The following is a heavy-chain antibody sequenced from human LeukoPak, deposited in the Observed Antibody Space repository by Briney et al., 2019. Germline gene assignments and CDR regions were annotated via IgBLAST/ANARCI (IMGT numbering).Heavy chain of an antibody. J-gene: IGHJ4*02. CDR3: ARDSSELLWFGESNSGVDY. V-gene: IGHV3-23*01. D-gene: IGHD3-10*01. CDR1: GFTFSSYA. CDR2: ISNSGGDT. Sequence: GGSLRLSCVASGFTFSSYAMSWVRQAPGKGLEWVAAISNSGGDTFYSDSGKGRFTIARDNSKNTLYLQMNSLRAEDTAVYYCARDSSELLWFGESNSGVDYWGQGTLVTVSS.